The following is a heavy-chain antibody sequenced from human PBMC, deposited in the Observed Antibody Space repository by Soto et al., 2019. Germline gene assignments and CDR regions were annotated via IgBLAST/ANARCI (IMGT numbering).Heavy chain of an antibody. Sequence: DVQLVETGGELIQPGGSLRLSCAASGFTVSSKYMSWVRQAPGKGLEWISVIWSAGLIYYADSVRDRFTISRDISKNILYLEMTSLRADDTAVYYCAREAPMDVWGQGTTVTVSS. CDR2: IWSAGLI. CDR1: GFTVSSKY. J-gene: IGHJ6*02. CDR3: AREAPMDV. V-gene: IGHV3-53*02.